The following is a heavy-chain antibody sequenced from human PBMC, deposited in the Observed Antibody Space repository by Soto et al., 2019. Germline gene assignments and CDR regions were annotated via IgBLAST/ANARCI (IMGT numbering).Heavy chain of an antibody. J-gene: IGHJ4*02. V-gene: IGHV4-59*01. Sequence: QVQLQESGPGLVKPSETLSLTCTVSGGSISSYYWSWIRQPPGKGLEWIGYIYYSGSTNYNPSLKSRVTISVDTYKNQFSLKLSSVTAADTAVYYCARGFGYFAYWGQGTLVTVSS. D-gene: IGHD2-21*01. CDR1: GGSISSYY. CDR2: IYYSGST. CDR3: ARGFGYFAY.